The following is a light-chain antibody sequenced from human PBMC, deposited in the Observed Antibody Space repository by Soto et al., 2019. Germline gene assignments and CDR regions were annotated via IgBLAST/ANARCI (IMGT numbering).Light chain of an antibody. J-gene: IGKJ2*01. CDR3: QQFKNSPYS. Sequence: EIVLTQSPGTLSLSPGERATLSCRASQSVSSSYLAWYQQKPGHTPRLLIYGASSRATGIPDRFSGSGSGTDFTLTISRLEPEDFAVYYCQQFKNSPYSFGQGTKLDIK. CDR1: QSVSSSY. CDR2: GAS. V-gene: IGKV3-20*01.